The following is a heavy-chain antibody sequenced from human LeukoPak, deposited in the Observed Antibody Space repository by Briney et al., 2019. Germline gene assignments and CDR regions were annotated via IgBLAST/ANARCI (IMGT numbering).Heavy chain of an antibody. J-gene: IGHJ3*02. Sequence: VASVKVSCKASAGTFSSYATSWVRQAPGQGLEWMGGISPIFSTGSTEQELKGRGTITANEATSTAYMELRSLRSEDTAVYYCSGGKQLVGTFDIWGQGPMVTVSS. CDR2: ISPIFSTG. V-gene: IGHV1-69*13. CDR1: AGTFSSYA. D-gene: IGHD6-6*01. CDR3: SGGKQLVGTFDI.